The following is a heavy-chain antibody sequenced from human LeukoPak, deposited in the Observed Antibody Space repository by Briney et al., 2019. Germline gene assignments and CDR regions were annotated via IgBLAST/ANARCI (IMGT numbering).Heavy chain of an antibody. V-gene: IGHV3-23*01. D-gene: IGHD1-26*01. CDR1: GFTFSNYA. J-gene: IGHJ4*02. Sequence: GGSLRLSCAASGFTFSNYAMSWVRQAPGKGLEWVSAVSASGGRTYYADSVKGRFTISRDNSKNTLYVQMNSLRVEDTAVYYCAKDFDSGSYRFDYWGQGTLVTVSS. CDR3: AKDFDSGSYRFDY. CDR2: VSASGGRT.